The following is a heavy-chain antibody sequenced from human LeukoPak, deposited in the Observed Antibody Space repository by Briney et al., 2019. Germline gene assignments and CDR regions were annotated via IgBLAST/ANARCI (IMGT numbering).Heavy chain of an antibody. D-gene: IGHD2-21*01. CDR2: IYYSGST. J-gene: IGHJ5*02. Sequence: SQTLSLTCTVSGGSISSGDYYWSWIRQPPGKGLEWIGYIYYSGSTYYNPSLKSRVTISVDTSKNQFSLRLRSVTAADTAMYYCVTYRAGDINWFDPWGQGILVTVSS. V-gene: IGHV4-30-4*01. CDR3: VTYRAGDINWFDP. CDR1: GGSISSGDYY.